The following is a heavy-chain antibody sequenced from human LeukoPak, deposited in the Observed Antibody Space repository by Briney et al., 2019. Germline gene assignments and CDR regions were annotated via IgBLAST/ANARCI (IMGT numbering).Heavy chain of an antibody. CDR3: AAGLEMGY. Sequence: PGGSLRLSCSASGFTFSSYSMNWVRQAPGKGLEWVAVIWYDGSNQGYADSVKGRFTTSRDNAKTSLYLQMSSLRDEDTAVYYCAAGLEMGYWGQGTLVTVPS. CDR1: GFTFSSYS. D-gene: IGHD3-3*01. J-gene: IGHJ4*02. CDR2: IWYDGSNQ. V-gene: IGHV3-33*03.